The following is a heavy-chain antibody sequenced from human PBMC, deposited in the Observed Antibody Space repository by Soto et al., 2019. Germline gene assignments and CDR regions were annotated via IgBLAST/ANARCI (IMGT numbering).Heavy chain of an antibody. CDR2: IYTSGST. CDR3: ARDMGASFYYYYGMDV. CDR1: GGSISSYY. J-gene: IGHJ6*02. Sequence: PSETLSLTCTVSGGSISSYYWSWIRQPAGKGLEWIGRIYTSGSTNYNPSLKSRVTMSVDTSKNQFSLKLSSVTAADTAVYYCARDMGASFYYYYGMDVWGQGTTVTVS. V-gene: IGHV4-4*07. D-gene: IGHD1-26*01.